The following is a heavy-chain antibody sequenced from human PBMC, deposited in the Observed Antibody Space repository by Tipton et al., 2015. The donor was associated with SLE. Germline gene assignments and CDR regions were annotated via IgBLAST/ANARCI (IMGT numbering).Heavy chain of an antibody. Sequence: QLVQSGGGLVQPGRSLRLSCTASGFTFGDYAMSWVRQAPGKGLEWVGFIRSKAYGGTTEYAASVKGRFTISRDDSKSIAYLQMNSLKTEDTAVYYCTRDPDYYDSSGYYSSLVYWGQGTLVTVSS. CDR1: GFTFGDYA. J-gene: IGHJ4*02. CDR2: IRSKAYGGTT. D-gene: IGHD3-22*01. CDR3: TRDPDYYDSSGYYSSLVY. V-gene: IGHV3-49*04.